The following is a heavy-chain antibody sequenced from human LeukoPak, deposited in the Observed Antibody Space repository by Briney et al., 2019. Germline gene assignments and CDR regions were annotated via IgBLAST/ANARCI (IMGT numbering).Heavy chain of an antibody. J-gene: IGHJ4*02. CDR2: IKQDGSEK. Sequence: QPGGSLRLSCAASGFTFSSYAMSWVRQAPGKGLEWVANIKQDGSEKYYVDSVKGRFTISRDNAKNSLYLQMNSLRAEDTAVYYCARDRSTQQLALLDYWGQGTLVTVSS. CDR1: GFTFSSYA. D-gene: IGHD6-13*01. CDR3: ARDRSTQQLALLDY. V-gene: IGHV3-7*01.